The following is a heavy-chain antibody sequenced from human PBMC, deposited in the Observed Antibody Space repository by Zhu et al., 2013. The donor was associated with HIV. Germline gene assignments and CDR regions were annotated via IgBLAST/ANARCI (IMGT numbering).Heavy chain of an antibody. CDR3: ARDHNSGYYSYFDY. V-gene: IGHV1-69*13. D-gene: IGHD3-22*01. CDR2: IIPMFGTA. Sequence: VQLVQSGAEVKKPGATVKISCKVSGYTFTDYYMHWVQQAPGQGLEWMGGIIPMFGTANYAQKFQGRVTITADESTSTAYMQLSSLRSEDTAVYYCARDHNSGYYSYFDYWGQGTLVTVSS. J-gene: IGHJ4*02. CDR1: GYTFTDYY.